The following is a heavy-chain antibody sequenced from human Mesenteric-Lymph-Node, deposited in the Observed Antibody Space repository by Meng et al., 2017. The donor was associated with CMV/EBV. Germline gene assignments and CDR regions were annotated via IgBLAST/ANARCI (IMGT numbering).Heavy chain of an antibody. V-gene: IGHV3-48*03. CDR2: ISSSGNTI. D-gene: IGHD2-2*01. Sequence: GESLKISCAASGFSFSSYEMNWVRQAPGKGLEWVSYISSSGNTIHFADSVKGRFTISRDNSRNSLYLQMNSLRAEDTAVYYCARHIVVVPAATPLVVYGMDVWGQGTTVTVSS. J-gene: IGHJ6*02. CDR3: ARHIVVVPAATPLVVYGMDV. CDR1: GFSFSSYE.